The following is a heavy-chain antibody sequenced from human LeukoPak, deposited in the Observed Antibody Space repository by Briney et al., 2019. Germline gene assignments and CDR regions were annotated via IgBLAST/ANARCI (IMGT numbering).Heavy chain of an antibody. D-gene: IGHD6-6*01. CDR2: IYHSGST. J-gene: IGHJ1*01. CDR1: GGSISTYY. Sequence: ASETLSLTCTVSGGSISTYYWNWIRQPPGKGLEWIGYIYHSGSTNYNPSLQSRVTISVDTSKNQFSLNLDSVTAADTAVYYCARGGAARLHFQNWGQGTLVTVSS. V-gene: IGHV4-59*01. CDR3: ARGGAARLHFQN.